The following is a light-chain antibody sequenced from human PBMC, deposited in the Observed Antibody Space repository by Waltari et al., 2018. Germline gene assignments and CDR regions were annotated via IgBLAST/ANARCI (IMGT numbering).Light chain of an antibody. CDR2: EVS. CDR3: MQSIELPLT. V-gene: IGKV2D-29*01. CDR1: QSLLHSDGKTY. J-gene: IGKJ4*01. Sequence: DVVMTQTPLSLSVTPGQPASISCKSSQSLLHSDGKTYLCWYLQKPGQPPPLLIYEVSNRCSGVPDRFSGSGSGTDFTLKISRVEAEDVGVYFCMQSIELPLTFGGGTTVEIK.